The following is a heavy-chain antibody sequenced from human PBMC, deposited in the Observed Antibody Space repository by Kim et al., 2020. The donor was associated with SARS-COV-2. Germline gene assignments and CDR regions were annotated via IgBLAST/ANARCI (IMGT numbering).Heavy chain of an antibody. D-gene: IGHD3-16*01. CDR2: IRDSVVNT. J-gene: IGHJ4*02. Sequence: GGSLRLSCVASGFTFSSYSMNWVRQAPGKGLEWLSAIRDSVVNTYHADSVKGSFTISRDNPKNTIYLQMNSLRAEDTAVSYCAKTYWYGCCWGSDSSGQG. V-gene: IGHV3-23*01. CDR3: AKTYWYGCCWGSDS. CDR1: GFTFSSYS.